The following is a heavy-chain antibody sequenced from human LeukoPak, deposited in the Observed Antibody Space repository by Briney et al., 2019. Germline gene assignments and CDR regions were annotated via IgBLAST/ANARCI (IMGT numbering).Heavy chain of an antibody. Sequence: SETLSLTCTVSGGSISSGDYYWSWIRQPTGKGLEWIGYIYYSGSTYYNPSLKSRVTISVDTSKNQFSLKLSSVTAADTAVYYCARGLADSSGYYFDYWGQGTLVTASS. V-gene: IGHV4-30-4*01. D-gene: IGHD3-22*01. CDR2: IYYSGST. CDR1: GGSISSGDYY. J-gene: IGHJ4*02. CDR3: ARGLADSSGYYFDY.